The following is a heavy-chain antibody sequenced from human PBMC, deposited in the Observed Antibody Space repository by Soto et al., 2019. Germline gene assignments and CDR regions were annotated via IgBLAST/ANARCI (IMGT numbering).Heavy chain of an antibody. CDR1: GFTLSSHA. V-gene: IGHV3-30-3*01. D-gene: IGHD4-4*01. Sequence: GGSLRLSCAASGFTLSSHAMHWVRQTPGKGLEWLSIISYDGSTTYYSDSVKGRFTISRDNSKNTLYLQMSSLRPDDTGVYFCARNLAYTVTTSGWFDPWGQGTLVTVSS. J-gene: IGHJ5*02. CDR2: ISYDGSTT. CDR3: ARNLAYTVTTSGWFDP.